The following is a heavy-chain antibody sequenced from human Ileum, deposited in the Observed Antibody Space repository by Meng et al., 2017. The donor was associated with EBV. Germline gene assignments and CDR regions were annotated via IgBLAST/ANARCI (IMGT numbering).Heavy chain of an antibody. CDR1: GGSISVINW. CDR3: AKNGEKYFEY. CDR2: MSDSGIT. J-gene: IGHJ4*02. V-gene: IGHV4-4*02. Sequence: QVQPRESGPGLVNPSGTLSLACAVTGGSISVINWWSWVRQSPEKGLEWIGEMSDSGITHYNPSLKSRVTISADKPNNQFSLKLTSVTSADTAVYFCAKNGEKYFEYWGQGTLVTVSS.